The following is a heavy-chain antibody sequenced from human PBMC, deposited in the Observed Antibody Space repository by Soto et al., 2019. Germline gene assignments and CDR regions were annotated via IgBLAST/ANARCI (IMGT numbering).Heavy chain of an antibody. V-gene: IGHV3-30*18. J-gene: IGHJ4*02. Sequence: QVQLVESGGGVVQPGRSLRLSCAASGFTFSSYGMHWVRQAPGKGLEWEAVISYDGSNKYYADSVKGRFTISRDNSKNTLYLQMNSLRAEDTAVYYCAKAKGEVAGTLDYWGQGTLVTVSS. CDR3: AKAKGEVAGTLDY. CDR1: GFTFSSYG. CDR2: ISYDGSNK. D-gene: IGHD6-19*01.